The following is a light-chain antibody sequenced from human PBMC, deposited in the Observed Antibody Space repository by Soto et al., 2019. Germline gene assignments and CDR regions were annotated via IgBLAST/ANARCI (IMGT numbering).Light chain of an antibody. Sequence: DTVMTQSPATLSVSPGERVTLSCRASQGVGNNLAWYQQKPGQAPRLLIDAASTRATDIPARFSGSGSGTEFTLTITSLQSEDFAVYYCQQYNNRPLTFGQGTKVEI. CDR3: QQYNNRPLT. J-gene: IGKJ1*01. CDR1: QGVGNN. CDR2: AAS. V-gene: IGKV3-15*01.